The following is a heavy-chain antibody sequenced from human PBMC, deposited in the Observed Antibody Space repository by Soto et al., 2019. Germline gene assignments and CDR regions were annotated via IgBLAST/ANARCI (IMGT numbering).Heavy chain of an antibody. V-gene: IGHV3-30-3*01. CDR2: ISYDGSNK. J-gene: IGHJ6*02. D-gene: IGHD1-1*01. CDR1: GFTFSNNA. CDR3: ARATTTSAFSAMDV. Sequence: QVQLVESGGGVVQPGRSLRLSCAASGFTFSNNAMDWVRQAPGKGLEWVAGISYDGSNKYIAESVKGRFTISRDNSKNTLFLQMNSLRAEDTAVYYCARATTTSAFSAMDVWGQGTTVTVSS.